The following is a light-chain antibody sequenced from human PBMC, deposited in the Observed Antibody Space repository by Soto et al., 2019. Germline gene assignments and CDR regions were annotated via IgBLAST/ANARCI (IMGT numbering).Light chain of an antibody. CDR2: EDR. J-gene: IGLJ3*02. Sequence: QSVLTQPASVSGSPGQSITISCTGTSIAVGSYNLVSWYQQHPGKAPKLIIYEDRKRPSGVSNRFSGSKSDNTASLTISGLQAEDEADYFCCSYSTRRTLFGGGTKLTVL. CDR1: SIAVGSYNL. CDR3: CSYSTRRTL. V-gene: IGLV2-23*01.